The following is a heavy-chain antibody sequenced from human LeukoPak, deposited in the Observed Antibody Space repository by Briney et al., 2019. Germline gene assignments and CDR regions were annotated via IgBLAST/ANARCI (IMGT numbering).Heavy chain of an antibody. CDR1: GYTFTDYY. Sequence: ASVKVSCTASGYTFTDYYMHWVRQAPGQGLEWMGWINPNSGGTNYAQKFQGRVTMTRDTSISTAYMELSRLRSDDTAVYYCARQVDGTAYFDYWGQGTLVTVSS. CDR3: ARQVDGTAYFDY. D-gene: IGHD3-10*01. V-gene: IGHV1-2*02. CDR2: INPNSGGT. J-gene: IGHJ4*02.